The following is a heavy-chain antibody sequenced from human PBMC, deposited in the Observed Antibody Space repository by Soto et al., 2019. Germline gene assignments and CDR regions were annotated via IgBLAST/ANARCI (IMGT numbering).Heavy chain of an antibody. V-gene: IGHV6-1*01. CDR1: GDSVSSNSAA. Sequence: SQTLSLTCAISGDSVSSNSAAWNWIRQSPSRGLEWLGRTYYRSKWYNDYAVSVKSRITINPDTSKNQFSLQLNSVTPEDTAVYYCAGYSSSWYHDYYGMDVWGQGTTVTVSS. CDR2: TYYRSKWYN. CDR3: AGYSSSWYHDYYGMDV. D-gene: IGHD6-13*01. J-gene: IGHJ6*02.